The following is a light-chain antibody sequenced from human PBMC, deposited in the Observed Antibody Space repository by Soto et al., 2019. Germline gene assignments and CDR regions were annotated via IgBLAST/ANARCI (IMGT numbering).Light chain of an antibody. CDR2: VAS. Sequence: DIQMPQSPSYLSASVGDRVTITCRASQSISTYLNWYQQKPGKAPKLLILVASTLPSGVPSRFSGSGSGTDFTLTISSLQPEDFATYYCQQSYSNTQTFGQGTKVDIK. CDR1: QSISTY. CDR3: QQSYSNTQT. J-gene: IGKJ1*01. V-gene: IGKV1-39*01.